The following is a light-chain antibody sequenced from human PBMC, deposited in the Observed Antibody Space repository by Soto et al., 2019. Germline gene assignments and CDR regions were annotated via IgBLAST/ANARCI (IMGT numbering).Light chain of an antibody. CDR3: QQYGSSSYT. V-gene: IGKV3-20*01. CDR2: GAS. J-gene: IGKJ2*01. CDR1: QSVSSSY. Sequence: PGERATLSCRASQSVSSSYLAWYQQKNGQALRLLIYGASSRAAGIPDRFSGSGSGTDFTLTISRLEPEDFAVYYCQQYGSSSYTFGQGTKLEIK.